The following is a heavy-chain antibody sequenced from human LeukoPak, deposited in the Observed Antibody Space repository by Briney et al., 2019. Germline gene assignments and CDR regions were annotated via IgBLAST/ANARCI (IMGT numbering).Heavy chain of an antibody. D-gene: IGHD3-3*01. CDR2: MNPNSGNT. J-gene: IGHJ5*02. V-gene: IGHV1-8*01. CDR1: GYTFTSYD. CDR3: ARGHWSGYSDNWFDP. Sequence: ALVKVSCKASGYTFTSYDINWVRQTTGQGLEWVGWMNPNSGNTGYAQKFQGRVTMTRTTSMSTAYMELNSLRSEDTAVYYCARGHWSGYSDNWFDPWGQGTLVTVSS.